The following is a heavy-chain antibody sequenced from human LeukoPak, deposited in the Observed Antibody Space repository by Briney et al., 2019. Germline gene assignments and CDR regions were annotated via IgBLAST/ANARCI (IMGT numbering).Heavy chain of an antibody. CDR2: IYYSGST. D-gene: IGHD6-13*01. CDR1: GGSISSYY. Sequence: SETLSLTFTVSGGSISSYYWSWIRQPPGKGLEWIGYIYYSGSTNYNPSLKSRVTISVDTSKNQFSLKLSSVTAADTAVYYCARQAIAAAGRMNWFDPWGQGTLVTVSS. V-gene: IGHV4-59*08. CDR3: ARQAIAAAGRMNWFDP. J-gene: IGHJ5*02.